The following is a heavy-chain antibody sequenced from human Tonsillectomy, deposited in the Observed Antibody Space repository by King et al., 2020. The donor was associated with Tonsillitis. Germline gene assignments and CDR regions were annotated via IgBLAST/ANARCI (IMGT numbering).Heavy chain of an antibody. V-gene: IGHV1-2*02. CDR2: INPNSGGT. D-gene: IGHD6-25*01. CDR3: ARVAAWSHRSRYYYYGMDV. Sequence: VQLVQSGAEVKKPGASVKVSCKASGYTFTGYYMHWVRQAPGQGLEWMGWINPNSGGTNYAQKFQGRVTMTRDTSISTAYMELSRLRSDDTAVYYCARVAAWSHRSRYYYYGMDVWGQGTTVTVSS. CDR1: GYTFTGYY. J-gene: IGHJ6*02.